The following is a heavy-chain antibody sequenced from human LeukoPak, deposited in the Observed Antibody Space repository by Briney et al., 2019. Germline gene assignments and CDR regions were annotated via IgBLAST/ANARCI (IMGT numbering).Heavy chain of an antibody. CDR1: GGSISSGGYY. V-gene: IGHV4-30-2*01. CDR2: IYHSGST. J-gene: IGHJ4*02. Sequence: PSETLSLTCTVSGGSISSGGYYWSWIRQPPGKGLEWIGYIYHSGSTYYNPSLKSRVTISVDRSKNQFSLKLSSVTAADTAVYYCARASLVFDYDSSGPIVDYFDYWGQGTLVTVSS. D-gene: IGHD3-22*01. CDR3: ARASLVFDYDSSGPIVDYFDY.